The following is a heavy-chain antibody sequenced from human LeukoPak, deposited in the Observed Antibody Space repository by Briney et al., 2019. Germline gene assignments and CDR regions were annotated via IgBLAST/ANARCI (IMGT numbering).Heavy chain of an antibody. Sequence: SVKVSCKASGSTFSSSVMQWVRQARGQRLEWIGWIVVGSGNANYAQKFQERVTITRDMSTSTAYMELSSLRSEDTAVYYCAADIVGATGYYFDYWGQGTLVTVSS. CDR3: AADIVGATGYYFDY. V-gene: IGHV1-58*02. CDR2: IVVGSGNA. D-gene: IGHD1-26*01. J-gene: IGHJ4*02. CDR1: GSTFSSSV.